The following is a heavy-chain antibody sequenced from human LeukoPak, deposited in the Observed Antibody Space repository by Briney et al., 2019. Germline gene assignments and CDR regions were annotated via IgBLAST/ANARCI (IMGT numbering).Heavy chain of an antibody. CDR2: ISSSSSYI. V-gene: IGHV3-21*01. J-gene: IGHJ4*02. D-gene: IGHD2-15*01. Sequence: GGSLRLSCAASGFTFSSYSMNWVRQAPGRGLEWVSSISSSSSYIHYADSVKGRFTISRDNAKNSLYLQMNSLRAEDTAVYYCARGLLVHGGLPDAWGQGTLVTVSS. CDR3: ARGLLVHGGLPDA. CDR1: GFTFSSYS.